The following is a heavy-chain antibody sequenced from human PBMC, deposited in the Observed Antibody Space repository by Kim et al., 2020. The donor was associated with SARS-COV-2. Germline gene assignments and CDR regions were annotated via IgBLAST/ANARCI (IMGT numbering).Heavy chain of an antibody. V-gene: IGHV3-15*01. D-gene: IGHD3-10*01. CDR3: TTGNYGSGTQP. Sequence: TDYAAPVKGRFTISIDDSKDTLYLQMNSLKTEDTAVYYCTTGNYGSGTQPWGQGALVTVSS. CDR2: T. J-gene: IGHJ4*02.